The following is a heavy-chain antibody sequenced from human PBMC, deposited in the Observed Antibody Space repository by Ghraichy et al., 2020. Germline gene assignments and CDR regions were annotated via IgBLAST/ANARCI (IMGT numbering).Heavy chain of an antibody. Sequence: GGSLRLSCAASGFTFSASAMHWVRQASGKGLEWVGRIRGKPHSYATAYAASVKGRFTISRDDSKNTAYLQMNSLKTEDTAVYYCTRPSSSGGSGYYPFDYWGQGTLVTVSS. V-gene: IGHV3-73*01. CDR3: TRPSSSGGSGYYPFDY. J-gene: IGHJ4*02. CDR2: IRGKPHSYAT. D-gene: IGHD3-3*01. CDR1: GFTFSASA.